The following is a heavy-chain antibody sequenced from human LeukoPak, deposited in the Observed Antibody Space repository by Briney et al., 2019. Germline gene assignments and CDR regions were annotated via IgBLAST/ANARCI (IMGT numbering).Heavy chain of an antibody. D-gene: IGHD2-15*01. CDR1: GYTFTSYG. CDR3: VREYCSGGSCYPHFDP. V-gene: IGHV1-18*01. Sequence: ASVKVSCKASGYTFTSYGISWVRQAPGQGLEWMGRISAYNGNTNYAQKLQGRVTMTTDTSTSTAYMELRSLRSDDTAVYYCVREYCSGGSCYPHFDPWGQGTLVTVSS. J-gene: IGHJ5*02. CDR2: ISAYNGNT.